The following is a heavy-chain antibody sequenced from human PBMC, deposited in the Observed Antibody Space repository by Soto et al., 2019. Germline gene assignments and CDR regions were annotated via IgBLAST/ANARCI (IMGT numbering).Heavy chain of an antibody. V-gene: IGHV4-59*01. D-gene: IGHD2-2*01. J-gene: IGHJ6*02. CDR2: IYYSGST. Sequence: PXATLSLPCTVSGGSISSYYWSWIRQPPGKGLEWIGYIYYSGSTNYNPSLKSRVTISVDTSKNQFPLKLSSVTAADTAVYYCATGGSKYGMDVCGQGTTVTVSS. CDR1: GGSISSYY. CDR3: ATGGSKYGMDV.